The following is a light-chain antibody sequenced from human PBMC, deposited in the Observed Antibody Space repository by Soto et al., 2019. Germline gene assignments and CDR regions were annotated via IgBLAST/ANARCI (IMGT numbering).Light chain of an antibody. V-gene: IGLV2-14*01. CDR1: SRVIGFFNY. CDR3: SSSTTRSTYV. Sequence: QSALTQPASVSGSPGQSITISCTGTSRVIGFFNYVSWYQQFPGNAPKLIIFEVTNRPSGVSNRFSASKSGNTASLTISGLQAEDGADYYCSSSTTRSTYVFGTGTKVTVL. CDR2: EVT. J-gene: IGLJ1*01.